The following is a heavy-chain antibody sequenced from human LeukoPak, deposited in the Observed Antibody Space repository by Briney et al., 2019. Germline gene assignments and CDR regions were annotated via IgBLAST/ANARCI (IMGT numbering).Heavy chain of an antibody. J-gene: IGHJ6*02. D-gene: IGHD6-19*01. Sequence: SETLSLTCTVSGGSISSYYWSWIRQPAGKGLEWIGRIYTSGSTNYNPSLKSRVTMSVDTSKNQFSLKLSSVTAADTAVYYCARGNFGSGDLYYYYGMDVWGQGTTVTISS. V-gene: IGHV4-4*07. CDR1: GGSISSYY. CDR3: ARGNFGSGDLYYYYGMDV. CDR2: IYTSGST.